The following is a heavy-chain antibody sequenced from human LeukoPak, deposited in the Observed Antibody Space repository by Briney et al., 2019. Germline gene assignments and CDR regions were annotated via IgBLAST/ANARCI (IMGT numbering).Heavy chain of an antibody. J-gene: IGHJ4*02. V-gene: IGHV3-53*04. CDR3: AKWELYSGFYYIDY. D-gene: IGHD1-26*01. CDR1: GFTVSSNY. CDR2: IYSGGST. Sequence: GGSLRLSCAASGFTVSSNYMRWVRQAPGKGLEWVSVIYSGGSTYYADSVKGRFTISRHNSKNTLYLQMNSLRAEDTAVYYCAKWELYSGFYYIDYWGQGTLATVSS.